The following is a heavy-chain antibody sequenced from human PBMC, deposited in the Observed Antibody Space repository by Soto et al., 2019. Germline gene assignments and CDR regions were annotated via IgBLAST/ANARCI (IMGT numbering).Heavy chain of an antibody. CDR1: GFTFSSYA. V-gene: IGHV3-23*01. CDR2: ISGSGGST. J-gene: IGHJ4*02. Sequence: GGSLRLSCAASGFTFSSYAMSWVRQAPGKGLEWVSAISGSGGSTYYADSVKGRFTISRDNSKNTLYLQMNSLRAEDTAMYFCAIYHLELFRFDYWGQGTLVTVSS. D-gene: IGHD2-2*01. CDR3: AIYHLELFRFDY.